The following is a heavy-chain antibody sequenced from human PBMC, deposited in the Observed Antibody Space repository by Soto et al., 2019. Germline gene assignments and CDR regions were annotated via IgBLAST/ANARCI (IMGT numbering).Heavy chain of an antibody. J-gene: IGHJ4*02. V-gene: IGHV4-4*07. CDR2: IYTSGST. Sequence: SETLSLTCTVSGGSISSYYWSWIRQPAGKGLEWIGRIYTSGSTNYNPSLKSRVTMSVDTSKNQFSLKLSSVTAADTAVYYCARSRSDFWSGYYFDYWGQGTLVTVSS. CDR1: GGSISSYY. D-gene: IGHD3-3*01. CDR3: ARSRSDFWSGYYFDY.